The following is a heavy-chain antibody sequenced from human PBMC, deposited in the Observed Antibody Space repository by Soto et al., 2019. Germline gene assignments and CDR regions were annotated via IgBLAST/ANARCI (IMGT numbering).Heavy chain of an antibody. J-gene: IGHJ6*02. CDR2: ISAYNGNT. CDR3: ARCNGGSSNYYYYYGMDV. Sequence: ASVKVSCKASGYTFTSYGISWVRQAPGQGLEWMGWISAYNGNTNYAQKLQGRVTMTTDTSTSTAYMELRSLRSDDTAVYYCARCNGGSSNYYYYYGMDVWGQGTTVTVSS. CDR1: GYTFTSYG. V-gene: IGHV1-18*01. D-gene: IGHD1-26*01.